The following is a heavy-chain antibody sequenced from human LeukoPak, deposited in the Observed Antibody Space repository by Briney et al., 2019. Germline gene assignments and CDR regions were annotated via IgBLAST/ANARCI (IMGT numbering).Heavy chain of an antibody. D-gene: IGHD3-3*01. CDR1: GFTFSDYY. J-gene: IGHJ6*03. Sequence: GGSLRLSCAASGFTFSDYYMSWIRQAPGKGLEWISYISSSGSTIYYADSVKGRFTISRDNAKNSLYLQMNSLRAEDTAVYYCARALKGTYYDFWSGYWNYYYYMDVWGKGTTVTVPS. CDR2: ISSSGSTI. CDR3: ARALKGTYYDFWSGYWNYYYYMDV. V-gene: IGHV3-11*01.